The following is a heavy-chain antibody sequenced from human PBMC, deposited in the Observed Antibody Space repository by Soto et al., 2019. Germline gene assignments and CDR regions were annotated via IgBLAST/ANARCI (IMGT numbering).Heavy chain of an antibody. J-gene: IGHJ5*02. CDR1: GGSISSYY. D-gene: IGHD3-10*01. Sequence: SETLSLTCTVSGGSISSYYWSWIRQPPGKGLEWIGYIYYSGSTNYNPSLKSRVTISVDTSKNQFSLKLSSVTAADTALYYCARHYYYSGSYRDWFDPWGQGTLVTVSS. CDR3: ARHYYYSGSYRDWFDP. V-gene: IGHV4-59*01. CDR2: IYYSGST.